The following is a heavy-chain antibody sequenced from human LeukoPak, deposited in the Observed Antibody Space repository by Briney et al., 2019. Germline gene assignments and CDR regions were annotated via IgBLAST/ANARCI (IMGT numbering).Heavy chain of an antibody. Sequence: PGGSLRLSCAASGFTFSSYAMHWVRQAPGKGLEWVAVISYDGSNKYYADSVKGRFTISRDNSKNTLYLQMNSLRAEDTAVYYCAKFQWELPDAFDIWGQGTMVTVSS. V-gene: IGHV3-30-3*02. CDR2: ISYDGSNK. J-gene: IGHJ3*02. D-gene: IGHD1-26*01. CDR1: GFTFSSYA. CDR3: AKFQWELPDAFDI.